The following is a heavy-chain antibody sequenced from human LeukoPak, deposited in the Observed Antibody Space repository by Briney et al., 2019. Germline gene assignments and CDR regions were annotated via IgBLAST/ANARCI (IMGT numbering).Heavy chain of an antibody. Sequence: ASVKVSCXASGYTFTSYGISWVRQARGQGLEWMGWISAYNGNTNYAQKLQGRVTMTTDTSTSTAYMELRSLRSDDTAVYYCARGLIQEVFFDYWGQGTLVTVSS. J-gene: IGHJ4*02. V-gene: IGHV1-18*01. CDR3: ARGLIQEVFFDY. D-gene: IGHD2-21*01. CDR1: GYTFTSYG. CDR2: ISAYNGNT.